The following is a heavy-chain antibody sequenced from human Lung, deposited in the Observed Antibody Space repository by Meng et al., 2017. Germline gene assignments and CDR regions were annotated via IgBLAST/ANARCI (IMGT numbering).Heavy chain of an antibody. V-gene: IGHV4-61*02. Sequence: TLSLTCTVSGASVGRGDHYWTWIRQPAGKGLEWIGRLYTTGDTNYNPSLNSRVTLSLDTSKNEFSLQLRSVTAADTAVYYCVRETNEARIWRGEVSLLGPALDVWGQGTTVTVSS. CDR3: VRETNEARIWRGEVSLLGPALDV. CDR1: GASVGRGDHY. D-gene: IGHD3-16*02. CDR2: LYTTGDT. J-gene: IGHJ6*02.